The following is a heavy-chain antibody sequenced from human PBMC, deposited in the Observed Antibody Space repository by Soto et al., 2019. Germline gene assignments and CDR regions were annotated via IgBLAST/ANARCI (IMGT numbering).Heavy chain of an antibody. CDR1: GYTFMTYG. Sequence: VQLVQSGDEVKKPGASVKVSCKASGYTFMTYGINWVRQAPGQGLEWMGSISGYNGKTNYAQKVQDRVTMTIDTSTGTANMELRSLRYGDTAVNYCASGFIVRGVISIDYWGQGTLVTVSS. J-gene: IGHJ4*02. V-gene: IGHV1-18*04. CDR2: ISGYNGKT. D-gene: IGHD3-10*01. CDR3: ASGFIVRGVISIDY.